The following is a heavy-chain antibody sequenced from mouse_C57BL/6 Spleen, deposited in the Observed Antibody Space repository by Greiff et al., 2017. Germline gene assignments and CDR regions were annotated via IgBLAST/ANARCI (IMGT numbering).Heavy chain of an antibody. CDR1: GYAFSSYW. D-gene: IGHD1-1*01. V-gene: IGHV1-80*01. CDR2: IYPGDGDT. J-gene: IGHJ1*03. Sequence: QVQLKESGAELVKPGASVKISCKASGYAFSSYWMNWVKQRPGKGLEWIGQIYPGDGDTNYNGKFKGKATLTADKSSSTAYMQLSSLTSEDSAVYFCARSGFYGSSAGYFDVWGKGTTVTVSS. CDR3: ARSGFYGSSAGYFDV.